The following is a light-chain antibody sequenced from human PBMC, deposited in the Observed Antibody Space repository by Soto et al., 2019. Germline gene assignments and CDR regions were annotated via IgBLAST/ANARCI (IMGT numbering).Light chain of an antibody. V-gene: IGLV2-8*01. CDR2: EVN. CDR1: SSDVGGNKY. J-gene: IGLJ2*01. CDR3: SAYAGLNTVL. Sequence: QSALTQPPSASGSPGQAGTISCTGTSSDVGGNKYVSWYQQKSGKAPKLIIYEVNERPSGVPDRFSGSKSDNTAALTVSWLQAEDEDDYYYSAYAGLNTVLFGGGTKLTVL.